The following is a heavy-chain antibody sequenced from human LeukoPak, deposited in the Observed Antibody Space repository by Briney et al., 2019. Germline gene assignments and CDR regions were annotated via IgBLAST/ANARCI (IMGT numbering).Heavy chain of an antibody. Sequence: GGSLRLSCAASGFTFSNFGMSWVRQAPGKGLEWVSAISGSGSSTFYPDSVKGRFTISRDNSKNTLYLQMNSLRAEDTAVYYRAKAPGLVSGSSFDYWGQGTLVTVSS. V-gene: IGHV3-23*01. CDR3: AKAPGLVSGSSFDY. J-gene: IGHJ4*02. D-gene: IGHD1-26*01. CDR2: ISGSGSST. CDR1: GFTFSNFG.